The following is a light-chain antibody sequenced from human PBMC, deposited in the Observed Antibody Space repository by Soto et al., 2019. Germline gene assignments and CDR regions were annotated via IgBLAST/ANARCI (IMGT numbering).Light chain of an antibody. V-gene: IGKV3-15*01. CDR2: GAS. Sequence: EIVMTQSPATLSVSPGERATLSCRASQSVSSNLAWYQQKPGQAPRLPMYGASTRATGIPYRFSGSGSGTEFAVTISRLQSEDLGVYCCQEHNKWPPWTFCQGTKVEIK. CDR3: QEHNKWPPWT. CDR1: QSVSSN. J-gene: IGKJ1*01.